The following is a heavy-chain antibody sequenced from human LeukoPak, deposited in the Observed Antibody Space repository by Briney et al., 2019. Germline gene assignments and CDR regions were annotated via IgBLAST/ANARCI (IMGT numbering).Heavy chain of an antibody. V-gene: IGHV3-53*01. CDR3: ARDSGSGYGPFAS. CDR2: IHSGGTT. CDR1: GFTVSNNY. Sequence: GSLRLSCAASGFTVSNNYMSWVRQAPGKGLEWVSVIHSGGTTNYADSVQGRFTTSRDNSKTTVYLHMNSLRAEDTAVYYCARDSGSGYGPFASWGQGTLVSVSS. J-gene: IGHJ4*02. D-gene: IGHD5-12*01.